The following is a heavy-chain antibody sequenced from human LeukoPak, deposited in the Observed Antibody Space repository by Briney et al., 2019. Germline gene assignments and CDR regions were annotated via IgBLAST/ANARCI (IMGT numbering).Heavy chain of an antibody. Sequence: GGSLRLSCAASGFTFSSYSMNWVRQAPGKGLEWVSSISSSSTYIYYADSLKGRFTISRDNAKNSLYLQMNSLRAEDTAVYYCARAPYVSESYYGGADWFDPWGQGTLVTVSS. J-gene: IGHJ5*02. CDR3: ARAPYVSESYYGGADWFDP. CDR1: GFTFSSYS. CDR2: ISSSSTYI. V-gene: IGHV3-21*01. D-gene: IGHD3-10*01.